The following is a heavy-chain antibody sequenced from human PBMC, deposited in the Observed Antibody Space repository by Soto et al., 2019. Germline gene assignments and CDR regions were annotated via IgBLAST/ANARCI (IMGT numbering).Heavy chain of an antibody. CDR2: ISGTGGNT. CDR3: ATRHDYGGNLDAFDI. D-gene: IGHD3-16*01. V-gene: IGHV3-23*01. Sequence: EVQLLESGGGLVQPGGSLRLSCTASGVTFSGYAMSWVRQALGKGLEWVSAISGTGGNTYYADSVKGRFTISRDNSESTLFLQMHSLRADDTAVYYCATRHDYGGNLDAFDIWRQGTTVAVSS. CDR1: GVTFSGYA. J-gene: IGHJ3*02.